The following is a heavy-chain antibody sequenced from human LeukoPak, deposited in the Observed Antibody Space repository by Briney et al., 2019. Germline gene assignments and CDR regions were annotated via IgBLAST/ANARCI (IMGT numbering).Heavy chain of an antibody. CDR2: TYYSGST. CDR1: GGSISSYY. CDR3: ARDVSGSYYFDY. V-gene: IGHV4-59*01. J-gene: IGHJ4*02. D-gene: IGHD1-26*01. Sequence: SETLSLTCTVSGGSISSYYWSWIRQPPGKGLEWIGYTYYSGSTNYNPSLKSRVTISVDTSKNQFSLKLSSVTAADTAVYYCARDVSGSYYFDYWGQGTLVTVFS.